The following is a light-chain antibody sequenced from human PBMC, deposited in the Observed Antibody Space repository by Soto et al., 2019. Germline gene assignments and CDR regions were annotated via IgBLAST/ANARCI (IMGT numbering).Light chain of an antibody. CDR1: SSNIGAPYD. Sequence: QSVLTQPPSVSGAPGQRVTISCTGSSSNIGAPYDVHWYQQLPGTAPKLLIYGNSNRPSGVPDRFSGSKSGTSASLAITGLQAEDEADYYCQSYDSSLSAWVFGGGTKLTVL. CDR2: GNS. J-gene: IGLJ3*02. CDR3: QSYDSSLSAWV. V-gene: IGLV1-40*01.